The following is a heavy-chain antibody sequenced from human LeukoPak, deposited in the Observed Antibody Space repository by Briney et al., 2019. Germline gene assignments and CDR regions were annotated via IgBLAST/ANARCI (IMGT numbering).Heavy chain of an antibody. V-gene: IGHV1-2*02. D-gene: IGHD2-2*01. Sequence: ASVKVSCKASGYTFTDYDMYWGRQAPGQGLEWMGWINPNSGGTNNAQKVQGRVTMTRDTSISTAFMELNRLRSDDTAVYYCAREGYCSSTSCYAWFDPWGQGTLVTVSS. CDR1: GYTFTDYD. CDR3: AREGYCSSTSCYAWFDP. J-gene: IGHJ5*02. CDR2: INPNSGGT.